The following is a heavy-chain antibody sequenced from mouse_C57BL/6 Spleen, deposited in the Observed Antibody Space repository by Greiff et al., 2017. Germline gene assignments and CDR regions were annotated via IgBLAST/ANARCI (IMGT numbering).Heavy chain of an antibody. CDR3: ARPSNWDYYAMDD. J-gene: IGHJ4*01. Sequence: EVKLVESGGGLVKPGGSLKLSCAASGFTFSDYGMHWVRQAPEKGLEWVAYISSGSSTIYYADSVKGRFTISRDNAKNTLFLQMTRLRSEDTSMYYCARPSNWDYYAMDDWGQGTSVTVSS. CDR2: ISSGSSTI. D-gene: IGHD4-1*02. V-gene: IGHV5-17*01. CDR1: GFTFSDYG.